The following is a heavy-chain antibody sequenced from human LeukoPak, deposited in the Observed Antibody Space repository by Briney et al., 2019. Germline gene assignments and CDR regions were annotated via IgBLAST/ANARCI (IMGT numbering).Heavy chain of an antibody. CDR2: IYGGGTT. CDR3: ARGTVTMVDY. D-gene: IGHD3-10*01. J-gene: IGHJ4*02. CDR1: GFTVRGNF. V-gene: IGHV3-66*01. Sequence: GGSLRLSCAASGFTVRGNFMTWARQAPGKGLEWVSVIYGGGTTYYADSVKGRFTISRDNSKNTLFLQMNSLRAGDTAVYYCARGTVTMVDYWGQGTLVTVSS.